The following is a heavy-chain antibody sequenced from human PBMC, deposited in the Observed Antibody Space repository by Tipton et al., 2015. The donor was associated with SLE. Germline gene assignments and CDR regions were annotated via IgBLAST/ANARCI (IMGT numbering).Heavy chain of an antibody. CDR3: AMGVMGTGWNY. D-gene: IGHD3-16*01. J-gene: IGHJ4*02. Sequence: QVQLVQSGAEVKKPGASVKISCKASGYTFTDNYIHWVRQAPGQRLEWLGIIHPSGGSPKYAQKLQGRVTITADQSTNTAYMELSRLNFEDTAVYYCAMGVMGTGWNYWGQGTLVTVSS. V-gene: IGHV1-46*04. CDR2: IHPSGGSP. CDR1: GYTFTDNY.